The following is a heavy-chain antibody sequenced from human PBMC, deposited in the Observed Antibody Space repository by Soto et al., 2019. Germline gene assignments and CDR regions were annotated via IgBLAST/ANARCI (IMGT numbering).Heavy chain of an antibody. J-gene: IGHJ5*02. CDR2: INPNSGGT. CDR3: ARDAPYSSGWYNWFDP. Sequence: SSVKVSCKASGYTLTGYYMHWVRQAPGQGLEWMGWINPNSGGTNYAQKFQGRVTMTRDTSISTAYMELSRLRSDDTAVYYCARDAPYSSGWYNWFDPWGQGTLVTVSS. CDR1: GYTLTGYY. V-gene: IGHV1-2*02. D-gene: IGHD6-19*01.